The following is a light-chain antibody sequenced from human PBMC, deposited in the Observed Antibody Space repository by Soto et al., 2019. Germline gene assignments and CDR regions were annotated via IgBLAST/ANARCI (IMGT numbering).Light chain of an antibody. CDR2: NVY. V-gene: IGLV2-14*03. Sequence: QSALTQPASVSGSPGQSVTISCTGTSSDVGAYNFVSWHQQHPGKAPKLIIYNVYDRPSGISYRFSGSKSGNTASLTISGLQGEDVADYYCSSYTISRTYVFGTGTKLTVL. CDR1: SSDVGAYNF. J-gene: IGLJ1*01. CDR3: SSYTISRTYV.